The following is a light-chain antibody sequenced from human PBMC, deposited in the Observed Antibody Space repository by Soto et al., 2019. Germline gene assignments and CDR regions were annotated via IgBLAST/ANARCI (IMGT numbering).Light chain of an antibody. CDR2: SSN. Sequence: QSVLTQPPSASGTPGQRVTISCSGSSSNIGSNTVNWYQQLPGTAPKLLIYSSNQRRSGVPDRFSGSKSGTSASLAISGLXSEDEADYFCATGDDSLNGPVFGGGTKVTVL. CDR1: SSNIGSNT. J-gene: IGLJ3*02. CDR3: ATGDDSLNGPV. V-gene: IGLV1-44*01.